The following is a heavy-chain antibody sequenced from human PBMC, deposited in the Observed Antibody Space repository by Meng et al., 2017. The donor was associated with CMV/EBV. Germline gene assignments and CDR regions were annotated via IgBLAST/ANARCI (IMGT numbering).Heavy chain of an antibody. Sequence: ASVKVSCKASGYTFTGYYMHWVRQAPGQGLEWMGWINPNSGGTNYAQKFQGRVTMTRDTSISTAYMELSRLRSDDTAVYYCARVVPAVTGTIDYWGQGTLVTVSS. CDR3: ARVVPAVTGTIDY. CDR1: GYTFTGYY. CDR2: INPNSGGT. J-gene: IGHJ4*02. D-gene: IGHD2-2*01. V-gene: IGHV1-2*02.